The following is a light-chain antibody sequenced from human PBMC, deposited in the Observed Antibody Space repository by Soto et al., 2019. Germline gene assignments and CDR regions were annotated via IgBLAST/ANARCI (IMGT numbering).Light chain of an antibody. J-gene: IGKJ4*01. CDR2: GAS. V-gene: IGKV3-15*01. CDR3: QQYNHWPPLT. Sequence: EIVMTQSPATLSVSPGERATLSCRASQSIGRNLAWYQQKPGQAPRLLIYGASTRATGIPARFSGSGSGTVITLTISSLQSEDFAIYSCQQYNHWPPLTCGGGTKVEIK. CDR1: QSIGRN.